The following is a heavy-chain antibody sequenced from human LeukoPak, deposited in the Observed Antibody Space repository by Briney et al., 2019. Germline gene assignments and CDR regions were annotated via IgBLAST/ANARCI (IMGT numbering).Heavy chain of an antibody. Sequence: SVKVSCKASGGTFSSYAISWVRQAPGQGPEWMGRIIPIFGTANYAQKFQGRVTITTDESTSTAYMELSSLRSEDTAVYYCARWAGEDAFDIWGQGTMVTVSS. CDR3: ARWAGEDAFDI. V-gene: IGHV1-69*05. J-gene: IGHJ3*02. CDR2: IIPIFGTA. CDR1: GGTFSSYA.